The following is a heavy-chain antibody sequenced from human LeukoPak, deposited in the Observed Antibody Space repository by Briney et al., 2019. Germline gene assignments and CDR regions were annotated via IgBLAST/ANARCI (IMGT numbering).Heavy chain of an antibody. Sequence: GGSLRLSCAASGFTFSSYTMNWVRQALGQGLEWVSTISDPHSGSETHYADSVKGRFTISRDNSKNTLYLQMNSLRAEDTAVYYCAKMNSGSYSIYWYFDLWGRGTLVTVSS. V-gene: IGHV3-23*01. CDR1: GFTFSSYT. CDR3: AKMNSGSYSIYWYFDL. J-gene: IGHJ2*01. D-gene: IGHD1-26*01. CDR2: ISDPHSGSET.